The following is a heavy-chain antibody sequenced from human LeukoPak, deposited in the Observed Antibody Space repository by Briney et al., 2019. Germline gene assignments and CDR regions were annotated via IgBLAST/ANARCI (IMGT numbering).Heavy chain of an antibody. Sequence: SETLSLTCAVSGYSISSGYYWGWIRQPPGKGLEWIGSIYHSGSTYYNPSLKSRVTISVDASKNQFSLKLSSVTAADTAVYYCARPAREYVGATPLYYYYYMDVWGKGTTVTVSS. CDR2: IYHSGST. CDR3: ARPAREYVGATPLYYYYYMDV. J-gene: IGHJ6*03. CDR1: GYSISSGYY. V-gene: IGHV4-38-2*01. D-gene: IGHD1-26*01.